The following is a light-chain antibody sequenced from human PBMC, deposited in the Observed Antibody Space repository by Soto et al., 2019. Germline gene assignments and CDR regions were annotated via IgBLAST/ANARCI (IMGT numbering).Light chain of an antibody. J-gene: IGKJ1*01. CDR3: QQYGSSGT. V-gene: IGKV3-20*01. CDR2: GAS. Sequence: EIGLTLSPGPLSLSPGERATLSCRASQSVSNNYLAWYQQKPGQAPRLLIYGASNRATGIPDRFSGSGPGTDFTLTISRLEPEDFAVYYCQQYGSSGTFGQGTKVDIK. CDR1: QSVSNNY.